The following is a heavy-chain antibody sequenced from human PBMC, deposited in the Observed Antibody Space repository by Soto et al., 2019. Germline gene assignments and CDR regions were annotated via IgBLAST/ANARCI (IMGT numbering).Heavy chain of an antibody. CDR1: GYTFTSYY. CDR3: ARWRNDGTAEADC. Sequence: ASVKVSCKASGYTFTSYYMHWVRQAPGQGREWMGIINPSGDSTSYAQKFQGKVTMTRDKFTSTVYMELSSLRSEDTDVDYYARWRNDGTAEADCWGQGTLVTVSS. V-gene: IGHV1-46*01. J-gene: IGHJ4*02. CDR2: INPSGDST. D-gene: IGHD1-1*01.